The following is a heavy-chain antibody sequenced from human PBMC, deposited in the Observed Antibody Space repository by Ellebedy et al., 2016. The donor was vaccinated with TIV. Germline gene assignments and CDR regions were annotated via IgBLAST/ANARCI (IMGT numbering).Heavy chain of an antibody. CDR1: GGSFSGYY. Sequence: SETLSLXXAVYGGSFSGYYWSWIRQPPGKGLEWIGEINHSGSTNYNPSLKSRVAISVDTSKNQFSLKLSSVTAADTAVYYCARDLIAVGYYYMDVWGKGTTVTVSS. D-gene: IGHD3-16*02. CDR3: ARDLIAVGYYYMDV. J-gene: IGHJ6*03. V-gene: IGHV4-34*01. CDR2: INHSGST.